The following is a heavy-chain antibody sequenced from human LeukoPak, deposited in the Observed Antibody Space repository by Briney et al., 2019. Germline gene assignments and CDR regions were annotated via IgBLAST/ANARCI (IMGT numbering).Heavy chain of an antibody. Sequence: SETLSLTCTVSGGSISTSSYYWGWIRQPPGEGLEWIWSIDYSGSTHYNPSLKNRVTISVDTSKNQFSLGLSSVTAADTAVYNCARHLTSSWYPNWFDPWGQGTLVTVSS. CDR1: GGSISTSSYY. CDR3: ARHLTSSWYPNWFDP. CDR2: IDYSGST. D-gene: IGHD6-13*01. V-gene: IGHV4-39*01. J-gene: IGHJ5*02.